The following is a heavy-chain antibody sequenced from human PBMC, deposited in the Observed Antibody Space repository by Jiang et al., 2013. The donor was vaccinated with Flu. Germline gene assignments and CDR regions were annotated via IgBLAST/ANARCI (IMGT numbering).Heavy chain of an antibody. V-gene: IGHV4-34*01. CDR3: ARGWLGSSSSRGWFDP. J-gene: IGHJ5*02. CDR1: GGSFSGYY. D-gene: IGHD6-6*01. Sequence: LLKPSETLSLTCAVYGGSFSGYYWSWIRQPPGKGLEWIGEINHSGSTNYNPSLKSRVTISVDTSKNQFSLKLSSVTAADTAVYYCARGWLGSSSSRGWFDPWGQGTLVTVSS. CDR2: INHSGST.